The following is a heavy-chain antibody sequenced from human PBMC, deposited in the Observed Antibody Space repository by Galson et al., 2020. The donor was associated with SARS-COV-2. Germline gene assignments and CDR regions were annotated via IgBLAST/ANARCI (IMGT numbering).Heavy chain of an antibody. CDR2: ISYDGSNK. CDR3: ARDFPYHDSSGLDY. J-gene: IGHJ4*02. CDR1: GFTFSSYA. V-gene: IGHV3-30-3*01. Sequence: GGSLRLSCAASGFTFSSYAMHWVRQAPGKGLEWVAVISYDGSNKYYADSVKGRFTISRDNSKNTLYLQMNSLRAEDTAVYYCARDFPYHDSSGLDYWCKGSLVIVSS. D-gene: IGHD3-22*01.